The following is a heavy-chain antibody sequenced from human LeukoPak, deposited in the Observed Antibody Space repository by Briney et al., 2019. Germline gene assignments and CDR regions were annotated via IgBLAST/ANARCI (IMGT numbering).Heavy chain of an antibody. Sequence: SETLSLTCAVSGGSINSSNWWRWVRQPPGKGLERIGEIYHSGSTKYNPSLKSRVTISVDKSKNQFSLKLSSVTAADTAVYYCAREVGRGLFDYWGQGTLVTVSS. V-gene: IGHV4-4*02. CDR1: GGSINSSNW. J-gene: IGHJ4*02. CDR2: IYHSGST. D-gene: IGHD1-26*01. CDR3: AREVGRGLFDY.